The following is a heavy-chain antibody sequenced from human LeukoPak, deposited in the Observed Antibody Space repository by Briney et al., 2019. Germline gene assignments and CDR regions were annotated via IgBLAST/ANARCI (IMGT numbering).Heavy chain of an antibody. CDR3: ARVVSAAGTIFDY. V-gene: IGHV1-69*13. D-gene: IGHD6-13*01. J-gene: IGHJ4*02. CDR2: IIPIFGTA. Sequence: SVKVSCKASGGTFSSYAISWVRQAPGQGLEWMGGIIPIFGTANYAQKFQGRVTITADESTSTAYMELSSLRSEDTAVYYCARVVSAAGTIFDYWGQGTLVTVSS. CDR1: GGTFSSYA.